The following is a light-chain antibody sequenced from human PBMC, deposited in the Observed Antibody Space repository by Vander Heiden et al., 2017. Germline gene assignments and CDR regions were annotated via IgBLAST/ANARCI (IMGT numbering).Light chain of an antibody. CDR2: DAS. J-gene: IGKJ2*01. Sequence: DIQMTQSPSTLSASVGDRVTITCRASQSISSWLAWYQQKPGKAPKLLIYDASSLESGVPSRFSGSGSGTEFTLTISSLQPDDFATYYCQQYNSYRYTFGQGTKLXIK. V-gene: IGKV1-5*01. CDR1: QSISSW. CDR3: QQYNSYRYT.